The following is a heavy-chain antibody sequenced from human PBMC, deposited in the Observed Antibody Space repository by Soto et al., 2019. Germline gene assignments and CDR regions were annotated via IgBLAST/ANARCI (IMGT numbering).Heavy chain of an antibody. CDR2: MHPYSGAT. CDR1: GYTFTNYD. Sequence: QVQLVQSGAEVKKPGASVKVSCKASGYTFTNYDFNWVRQAAGQGLEWMGWMHPYSGATGYAQKFRGRVTMTRDTSISTAYLELSSLRSDDTAVYYCVRDGVRLSDPNYHFDLWGRGTLVTVSS. J-gene: IGHJ2*01. V-gene: IGHV1-8*01. CDR3: VRDGVRLSDPNYHFDL. D-gene: IGHD6-25*01.